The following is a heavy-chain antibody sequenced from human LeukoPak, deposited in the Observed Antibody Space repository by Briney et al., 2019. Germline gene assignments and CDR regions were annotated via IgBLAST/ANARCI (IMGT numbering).Heavy chain of an antibody. CDR2: IYPGDSDT. CDR3: ARQHYDILTNYYGMDV. J-gene: IGHJ6*02. CDR1: GYSFTSYW. D-gene: IGHD3-9*01. V-gene: IGHV5-51*01. Sequence: GESLKISCKGSGYSFTSYWICGVRQMPGKGLEWMGIIYPGDSDTRYSPSFQGQVTISADKSISTAYLQWSSLKASDTAMYYCARQHYDILTNYYGMDVWGQGTTVTVSS.